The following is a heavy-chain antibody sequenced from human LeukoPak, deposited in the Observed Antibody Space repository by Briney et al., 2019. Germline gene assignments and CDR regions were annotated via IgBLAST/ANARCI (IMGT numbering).Heavy chain of an antibody. CDR2: INPNSGGT. CDR1: GYTFTGYY. Sequence: EASVKVSCKASGYTFTGYYMHWVRQAPGQGLEWMGWINPNSGGTNYAQKFQGWVTMTRDTSISTAYMELSRLRSDDTAVYYCARVARPETYYDFWLLNNDNSWFDPWGQGTLVTVSS. J-gene: IGHJ5*02. V-gene: IGHV1-2*04. D-gene: IGHD3-3*01. CDR3: ARVARPETYYDFWLLNNDNSWFDP.